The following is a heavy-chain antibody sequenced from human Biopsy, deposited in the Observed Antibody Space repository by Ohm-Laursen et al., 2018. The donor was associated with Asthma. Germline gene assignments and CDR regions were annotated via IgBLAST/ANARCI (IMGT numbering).Heavy chain of an antibody. Sequence: LVKVSCKTLGGTFNTYVIGWVRQAPGQGLEWMGGINSVFGTTTYPQKFQDRVTITADDSTSTVYMELSSLRSEDTAVYYCARKAGSCISRTCYSLDFWGQGTLVTVSS. D-gene: IGHD2-2*01. CDR1: GGTFNTYV. CDR3: ARKAGSCISRTCYSLDF. J-gene: IGHJ4*02. CDR2: INSVFGTT. V-gene: IGHV1-69*13.